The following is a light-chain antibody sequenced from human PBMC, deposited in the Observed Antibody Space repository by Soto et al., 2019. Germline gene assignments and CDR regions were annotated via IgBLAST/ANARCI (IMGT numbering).Light chain of an antibody. CDR3: ASYAGTKLFV. CDR2: EVT. V-gene: IGLV2-8*01. CDR1: SSDVGVYNF. Sequence: QSALTQPPSASGSPGQSLTISCTGTSSDVGVYNFVSWYQQRPGKAPKLVIYEVTKRPSGVPDRFSGSKSGSTASLTVSGLQADDEAEYYCASYAGTKLFVFGSGTKVTVL. J-gene: IGLJ1*01.